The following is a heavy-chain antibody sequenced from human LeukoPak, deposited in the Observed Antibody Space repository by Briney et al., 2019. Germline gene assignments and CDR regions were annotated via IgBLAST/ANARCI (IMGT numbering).Heavy chain of an antibody. Sequence: GGSLRLSCAASGFTFSSYEMNWVRQAPRQGLEWVSYISSSGSTIYYADSVKGRFTISRDNAKNSLYLQMNSLRAEDTAVYYCAELGITMIGGVWGKGTTVTISS. CDR3: AELGITMIGGV. CDR1: GFTFSSYE. V-gene: IGHV3-48*03. CDR2: ISSSGSTI. J-gene: IGHJ6*04. D-gene: IGHD3-10*02.